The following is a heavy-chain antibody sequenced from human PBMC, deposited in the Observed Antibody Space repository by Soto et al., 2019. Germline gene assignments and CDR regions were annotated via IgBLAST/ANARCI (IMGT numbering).Heavy chain of an antibody. V-gene: IGHV3-30*18. J-gene: IGHJ4*02. CDR3: AKDRIAAAGKYYFDY. CDR2: ISYDGSNK. Sequence: GGSLRLSCAASGFTFSSYGMHWVRQAPGKGLEWVAVISYDGSNKYYADSVKGRFTISRDNSKNTLYLQMNSLRAEDTAVYYCAKDRIAAAGKYYFDYWGQGTLVTVSS. D-gene: IGHD6-13*01. CDR1: GFTFSSYG.